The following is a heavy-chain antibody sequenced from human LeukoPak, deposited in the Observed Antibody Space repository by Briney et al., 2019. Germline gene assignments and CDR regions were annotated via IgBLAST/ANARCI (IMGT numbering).Heavy chain of an antibody. Sequence: GGSLRLSCAASGFTFSSYEMNWVRQAPGEGLEWISYISSRGGTIKYADSVKGRFTIPRDNAKNSLYLQMNSLRAEDTAVYYCARISGWYCDCWGQGTLVTVSS. V-gene: IGHV3-48*03. J-gene: IGHJ4*02. CDR1: GFTFSSYE. CDR2: ISSRGGTI. D-gene: IGHD6-19*01. CDR3: ARISGWYCDC.